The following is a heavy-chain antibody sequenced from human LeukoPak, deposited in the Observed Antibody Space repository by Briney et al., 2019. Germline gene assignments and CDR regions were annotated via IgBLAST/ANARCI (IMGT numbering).Heavy chain of an antibody. D-gene: IGHD1-26*01. Sequence: GGSLRLSCAASGFTFSNYWMSWDRQAPGKGLEWVANIRQDGSEIYYVDSVKGRFTISRDNAKNSLFLQMNSLRAEDTAVYYCARDKIVGATYFDYWGQGTLVTVSS. J-gene: IGHJ4*02. CDR3: ARDKIVGATYFDY. V-gene: IGHV3-7*01. CDR1: GFTFSNYW. CDR2: IRQDGSEI.